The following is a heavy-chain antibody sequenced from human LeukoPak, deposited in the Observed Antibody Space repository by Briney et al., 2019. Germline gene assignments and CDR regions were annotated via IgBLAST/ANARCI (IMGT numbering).Heavy chain of an antibody. D-gene: IGHD3-9*01. CDR1: GFTFSNYA. J-gene: IGHJ4*02. CDR2: ISGSGDST. V-gene: IGHV3-23*01. CDR3: AKDLRFLTGYYNEFDY. Sequence: GGSLRLSCAASGFTFSNYAMSWVRQAPGKGLEWVSTISGSGDSTYYADSVKGRFTISRDNSKNTLYLQMNSLRAEDTAVYYCAKDLRFLTGYYNEFDYWGQGTLVTVSS.